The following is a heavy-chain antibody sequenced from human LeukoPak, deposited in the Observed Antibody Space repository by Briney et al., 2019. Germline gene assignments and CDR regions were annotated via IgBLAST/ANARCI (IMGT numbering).Heavy chain of an antibody. CDR3: ATDQGHYGSGSFYTH. D-gene: IGHD3-10*01. V-gene: IGHV3-21*01. Sequence: PGGSLRLSCAASGFTLSSHIMTWVRQAPGKGLEWVSSISGNSNFIYHADSVKGRVTISRDNAKNSLYLQMNSLRAEDTAMYYCATDQGHYGSGSFYTHWGQGTLVTVSS. J-gene: IGHJ4*02. CDR1: GFTLSSHI. CDR2: ISGNSNFI.